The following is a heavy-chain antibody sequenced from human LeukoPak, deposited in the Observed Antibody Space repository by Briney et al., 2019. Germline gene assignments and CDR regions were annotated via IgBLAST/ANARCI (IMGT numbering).Heavy chain of an antibody. J-gene: IGHJ6*03. V-gene: IGHV4-34*01. CDR2: INHSGRT. CDR1: GGSLSGHF. CDR3: ARQSGYYYGSGGYYYMDV. Sequence: SETLSLTCGVYGGSLSGHFCRWIRQPPGKGLEWIGEINHSGRTNYNPSLKSRVTISVDTPKNNFSLKLRSVTAADTAVYYCARQSGYYYGSGGYYYMDVWGKGTTVTISS. D-gene: IGHD3-10*01.